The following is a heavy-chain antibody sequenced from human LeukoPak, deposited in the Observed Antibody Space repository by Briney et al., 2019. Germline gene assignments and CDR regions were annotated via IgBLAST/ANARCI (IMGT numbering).Heavy chain of an antibody. D-gene: IGHD3-22*01. V-gene: IGHV4-59*01. CDR2: IYYSGNT. CDR1: GGSIGDYY. CDR3: ARTSRHYYERGRDLTPWPAEMDV. J-gene: IGHJ6*02. Sequence: SETLSLTCSVSGGSIGDYYWTWIRQPPGKGLEWIGYIYYSGNTNYNPSLKSRVTISVDTSKSQFSLKLNSVTAADTALYFCARTSRHYYERGRDLTPWPAEMDVWGQGTTVTVSS.